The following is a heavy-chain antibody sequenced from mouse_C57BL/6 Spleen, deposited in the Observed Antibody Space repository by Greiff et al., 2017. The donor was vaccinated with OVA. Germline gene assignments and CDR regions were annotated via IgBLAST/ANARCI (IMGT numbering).Heavy chain of an antibody. D-gene: IGHD1-1*01. CDR3: ARNYGSPFDY. CDR2: INPNNGGT. Sequence: EVQLKQSGPELVKPGASVKISCKASGYTFTDYYMNWVKQSHGKSLEWIGDINPNNGGTSYNQKFKGKATLTVDKSSSTAYMELRSLTSEDSAVYYCARNYGSPFDYWGQGTTLTVSS. J-gene: IGHJ2*01. V-gene: IGHV1-26*01. CDR1: GYTFTDYY.